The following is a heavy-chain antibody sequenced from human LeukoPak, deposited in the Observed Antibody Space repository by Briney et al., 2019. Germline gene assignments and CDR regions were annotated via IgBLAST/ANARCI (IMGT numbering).Heavy chain of an antibody. D-gene: IGHD6-13*01. V-gene: IGHV3-33*01. Sequence: GRSLRLSCAASGFTFSSYGMHWVRQAPGKGLEWVAVIWYDGSNKYYADSVKGRFTISRDNSKNTLYLQMNSLRAEDTAVYYRARDPSSWSSSWNDYWGQGTLVTVSS. CDR1: GFTFSSYG. CDR3: ARDPSSWSSSWNDY. J-gene: IGHJ4*02. CDR2: IWYDGSNK.